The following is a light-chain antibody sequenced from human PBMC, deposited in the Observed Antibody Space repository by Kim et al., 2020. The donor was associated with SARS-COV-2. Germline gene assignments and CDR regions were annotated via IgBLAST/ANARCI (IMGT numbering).Light chain of an antibody. CDR1: QSIRIY. Sequence: DIQMTQSPSTLSTSVGDRVTITCRASQSIRIYLAWYQQKPGKAPKLLIYRASRLETGVPSMFSGSGSGTEFTLTISSLQPDDSAIYYCQHYDAYPLTFGGGTKVDIK. CDR2: RAS. J-gene: IGKJ4*01. V-gene: IGKV1-5*03. CDR3: QHYDAYPLT.